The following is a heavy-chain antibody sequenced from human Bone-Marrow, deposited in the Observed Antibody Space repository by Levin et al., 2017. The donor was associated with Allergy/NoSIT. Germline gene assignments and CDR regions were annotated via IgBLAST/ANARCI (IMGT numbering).Heavy chain of an antibody. CDR2: INTSTGGR. J-gene: IGHJ4*02. CDR1: GYTFTGYY. V-gene: IGHV1-2*02. CDR3: AGGIRGSWPGYSSVWNDAHVDS. Sequence: GESLKISCQTSGYTFTGYYLHWVRQVPGQGLEWMGWINTSTGGRNYAQKFQGRVTMSRDTSINTASVELNSLTSDDTAVYYCAGGIRGSWPGYSSVWNDAHVDSWGQGTLVTVSS. D-gene: IGHD6-19*01.